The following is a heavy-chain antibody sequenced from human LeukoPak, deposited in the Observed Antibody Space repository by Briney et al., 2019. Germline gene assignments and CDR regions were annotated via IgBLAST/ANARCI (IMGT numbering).Heavy chain of an antibody. J-gene: IGHJ4*02. D-gene: IGHD6-13*01. V-gene: IGHV1-18*01. CDR3: ARAGGYSSSWYWGDKGNDY. CDR2: ISAYNGNT. CDR1: GYTLTSYG. Sequence: GASVKVSCKASGYTLTSYGISWVRQAPGQGLEWMGWISAYNGNTNYAQKLQGRVTMTTDTSTSTAYMELRSLRSDDTAVYYCARAGGYSSSWYWGDKGNDYWGQGTLVTVSS.